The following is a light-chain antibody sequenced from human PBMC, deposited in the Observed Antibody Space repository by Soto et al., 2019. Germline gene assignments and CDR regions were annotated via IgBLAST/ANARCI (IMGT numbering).Light chain of an antibody. Sequence: EVVVTQSPVTLALSPGERATLSCRTSQSVDIYVAWYQQKPGQAPRLLIYDASNRAPGIPARFSGSGSWTDFSLPISSLEPADFAVYYCQQRKYWPPLTFGGGTKVEIK. CDR1: QSVDIY. CDR2: DAS. V-gene: IGKV3-11*01. J-gene: IGKJ4*01. CDR3: QQRKYWPPLT.